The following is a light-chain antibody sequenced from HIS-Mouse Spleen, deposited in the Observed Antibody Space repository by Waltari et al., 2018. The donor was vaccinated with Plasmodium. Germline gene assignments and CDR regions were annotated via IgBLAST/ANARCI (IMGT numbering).Light chain of an antibody. CDR2: DAS. J-gene: IGKJ3*01. CDR3: QQRSNWPIT. V-gene: IGKV3-11*01. CDR1: QSVRSS. Sequence: EIVLTQSPATLSLSPGERATLSCRASQSVRSSLAWYQQKPGQAPRLLIYDASNRATGIPARFSGSGSGTDFTLTISSLEPEDFAVYYCQQRSNWPITFGPGTKVDIK.